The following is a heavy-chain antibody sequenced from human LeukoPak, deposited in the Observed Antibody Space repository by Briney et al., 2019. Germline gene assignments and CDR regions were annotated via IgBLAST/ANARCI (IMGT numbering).Heavy chain of an antibody. CDR3: ARSAACSGGSCSVQYDY. CDR1: GGSFSGYY. Sequence: SETLSLTCAVYGGSFSGYYWSWIRQPPGKGLELIGEINHSGSTNYNPSLKSRVTISVDTSKNQFSLKLSSVTAADTAVYYCARSAACSGGSCSVQYDYWGQGTLVTVSS. CDR2: INHSGST. J-gene: IGHJ4*02. V-gene: IGHV4-34*01. D-gene: IGHD2-15*01.